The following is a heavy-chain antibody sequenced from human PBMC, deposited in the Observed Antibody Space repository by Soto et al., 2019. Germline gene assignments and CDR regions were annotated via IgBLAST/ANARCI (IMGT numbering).Heavy chain of an antibody. D-gene: IGHD3-22*01. CDR1: GGSISSYY. J-gene: IGHJ5*02. V-gene: IGHV4-59*01. CDR3: ASCARSYYYDSSGYLNWFDP. CDR2: IYYSGST. Sequence: SETLSLTCTVSGGSISSYYWTWIRQPPGKGLEWIGYIYYSGSTNYNPSLKSRVTISVDTSKNQFSLKLNSVTAADTAVYYCASCARSYYYDSSGYLNWFDPWGQGTLVTVSS.